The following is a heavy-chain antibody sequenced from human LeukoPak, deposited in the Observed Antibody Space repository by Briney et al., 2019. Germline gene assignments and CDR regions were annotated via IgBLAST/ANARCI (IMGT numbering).Heavy chain of an antibody. CDR1: GFTFSDYY. CDR3: ARVLTGYYFDY. CDR2: ISRSGSTI. V-gene: IGHV3-11*01. J-gene: IGHJ4*02. Sequence: GGSLRLSCATSGFTFSDYYMTWIRQAQGRGLEWLSYISRSGSTIYYADSVKGRFTISRDNAKNSLYLQMDSLRADDTAVYYCARVLTGYYFDYWGQGALVTVSS.